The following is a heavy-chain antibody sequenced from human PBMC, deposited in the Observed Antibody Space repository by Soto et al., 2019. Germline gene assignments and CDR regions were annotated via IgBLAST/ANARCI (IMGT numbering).Heavy chain of an antibody. CDR2: IYSSGST. CDR1: GASISSGDSF. D-gene: IGHD2-2*01. V-gene: IGHV4-30-4*01. CDR3: GRQPGHCGSTTCFGYYSVDV. J-gene: IGHJ6*02. Sequence: PSETLSLTCTVSGASISSGDSFWSWIRQPPGKGLEWIAYIYSSGSTYYNPSLKRRVAISIDTSKNQFSLNLSSLTAADTAVYYCGRQPGHCGSTTCFGYYSVDVWGQGTTVTVSS.